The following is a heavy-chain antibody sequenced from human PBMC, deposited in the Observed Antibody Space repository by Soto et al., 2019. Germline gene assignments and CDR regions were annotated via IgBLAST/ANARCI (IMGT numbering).Heavy chain of an antibody. J-gene: IGHJ4*02. CDR2: ISGDGVTT. CDR3: AREYYGLLTGYYTDY. CDR1: GFPFSSYW. D-gene: IGHD3-9*01. Sequence: EVQLVESGGDLVQRGGSLRLSCAASGFPFSSYWMHWVRHTPGKGLDWVASISGDGVTTYYVDSVTGRFTVSRDNAKDTLSLQISGLRAEDTAVYYCAREYYGLLTGYYTDYWGQGTLVSVSS. V-gene: IGHV3-74*01.